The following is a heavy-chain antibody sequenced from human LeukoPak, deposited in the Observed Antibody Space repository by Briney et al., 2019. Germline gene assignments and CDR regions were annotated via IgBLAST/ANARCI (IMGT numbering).Heavy chain of an antibody. CDR3: AKRPGSYGWYLHY. D-gene: IGHD6-19*01. Sequence: PGGSLRLSCAASGFTFSSYAMSWVRQAPGMGLEWLSAITRNGSNTNHADSVKGRFTISRDNSKNTLYLQMNSLRAEDTAIYYYAKRPGSYGWYLHYWGQGTLVTVSS. J-gene: IGHJ4*02. CDR1: GFTFSSYA. CDR2: ITRNGSNT. V-gene: IGHV3-23*01.